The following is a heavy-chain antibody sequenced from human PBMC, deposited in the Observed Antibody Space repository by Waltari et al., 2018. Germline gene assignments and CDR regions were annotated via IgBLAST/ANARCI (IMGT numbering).Heavy chain of an antibody. V-gene: IGHV4-59*11. D-gene: IGHD6-6*01. CDR3: ARDRLYGMDV. J-gene: IGHJ6*02. CDR1: GGSISSHY. CDR2: IYYSGST. Sequence: QVQLQESGPGLVKPSETLSLTCTVSGGSISSHYWSWIRQPPGKGLEWIGYIYYSGSTNYNPSLKSRVTIAVDTSKNQFSLKLSSVTAADTAVYYCARDRLYGMDVWGQGTTVTVSS.